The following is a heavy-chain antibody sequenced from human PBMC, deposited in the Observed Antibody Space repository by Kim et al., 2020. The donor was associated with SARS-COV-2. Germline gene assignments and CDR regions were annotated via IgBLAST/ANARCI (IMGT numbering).Heavy chain of an antibody. CDR2: SNK. J-gene: IGHJ4*02. CDR3: AMGLDYFDY. Sequence: SNKYYADSVKGRFTISRDNSKNTLYLQMNSLRAEDTAVYYCAMGLDYFDYWGQGTLVTVSS. V-gene: IGHV3-30*02. D-gene: IGHD1-26*01.